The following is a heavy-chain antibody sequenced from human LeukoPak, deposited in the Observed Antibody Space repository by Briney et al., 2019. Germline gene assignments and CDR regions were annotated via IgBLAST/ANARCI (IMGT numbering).Heavy chain of an antibody. CDR3: ARDRSSSWHDAFDI. Sequence: GGSLRLSCAASGFTFSSYSMNWVRQAPGKGLEWVSYISSSGSLTYYADSVKGRFTISRDNAKNSLYLQMKSLRAEDTAVYYCARDRSSSWHDAFDIWGQGTMVTVSS. CDR1: GFTFSSYS. J-gene: IGHJ3*02. CDR2: ISSSGSLT. D-gene: IGHD6-13*01. V-gene: IGHV3-21*05.